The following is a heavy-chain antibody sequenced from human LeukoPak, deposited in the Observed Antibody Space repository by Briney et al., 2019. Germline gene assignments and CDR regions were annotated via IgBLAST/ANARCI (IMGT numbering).Heavy chain of an antibody. D-gene: IGHD2-2*01. Sequence: SETLSLTCAVYGGSFSGYYWSWIGQPPGRGLEWVGEINHSGSTNYNPSLKSRVTISVDTSKYQFSLKLSSVTAADTAVYYCARGPLGYCSSTSCYVSVYYYYYMDVWGKGTTVTVSS. CDR1: GGSFSGYY. CDR2: INHSGST. CDR3: ARGPLGYCSSTSCYVSVYYYYYMDV. J-gene: IGHJ6*03. V-gene: IGHV4-34*01.